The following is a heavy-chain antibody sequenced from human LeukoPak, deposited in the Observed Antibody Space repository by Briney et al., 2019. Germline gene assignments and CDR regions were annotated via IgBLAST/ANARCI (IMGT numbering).Heavy chain of an antibody. CDR2: INHSGST. V-gene: IGHV4-34*01. J-gene: IGHJ4*02. Sequence: PSETLSLTCAVYGVSFSGYYWSWIRQPPGKGLEWIGEINHSGSTNYNPSLKSRVTISVDTSKNQFSLKLSSVTAADTAVYYCARFLLAAAGPDFDYWGQGTLVTVSS. CDR3: ARFLLAAAGPDFDY. CDR1: GVSFSGYY. D-gene: IGHD6-13*01.